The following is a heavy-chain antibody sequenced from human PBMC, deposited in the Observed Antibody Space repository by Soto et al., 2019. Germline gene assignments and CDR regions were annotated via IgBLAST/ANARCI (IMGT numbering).Heavy chain of an antibody. CDR3: ATSPLTSCPPCRLLEFDY. V-gene: IGHV1-18*01. CDR2: ISAYNGNT. D-gene: IGHD2-2*01. Sequence: ASVKVSCKASGYTFTSYGISWVRQAPGQGLEWMGWISAYNGNTNYAQKLQGRVTMTTDTSTSTAYMELRSLRSDDTAVYYCATSPLTSCPPCRLLEFDYWGQGTLVTVSS. J-gene: IGHJ4*02. CDR1: GYTFTSYG.